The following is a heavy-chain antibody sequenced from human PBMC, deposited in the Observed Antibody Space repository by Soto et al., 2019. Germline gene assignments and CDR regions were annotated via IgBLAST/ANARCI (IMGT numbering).Heavy chain of an antibody. CDR1: GFTFSSHA. J-gene: IGHJ4*02. Sequence: EVQLLESGGGLVQPGRSLRLSCTASGFTFSSHAMTWVLQAQGKGLEWVSGLSDSGDSIYYADSVKGRFTIYRDNSMNTLYLQMNTLRVEDTAVYYCAKVSSSWYAGFFDLWGQGTLVTVSS. V-gene: IGHV3-23*01. CDR3: AKVSSSWYAGFFDL. CDR2: LSDSGDSI. D-gene: IGHD6-13*01.